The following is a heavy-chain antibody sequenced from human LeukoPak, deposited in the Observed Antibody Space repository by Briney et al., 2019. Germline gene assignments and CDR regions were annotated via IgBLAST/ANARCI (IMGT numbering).Heavy chain of an antibody. Sequence: PSETLSLTCIVSGGSIRTSNYYWGWIRQPPGKGLEWIGTIYYSGSTYYNPSLKSRVTISVDTSKNQFSLKLSSVTAADTALYYCARGVSPHSSGHYYSGYYLDYWGQGTLATVSS. J-gene: IGHJ4*02. CDR3: ARGVSPHSSGHYYSGYYLDY. D-gene: IGHD3-22*01. CDR1: GGSIRTSNYY. CDR2: IYYSGST. V-gene: IGHV4-39*07.